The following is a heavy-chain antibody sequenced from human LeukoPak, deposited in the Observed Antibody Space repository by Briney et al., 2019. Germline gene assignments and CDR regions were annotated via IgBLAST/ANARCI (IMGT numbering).Heavy chain of an antibody. CDR3: ARVGIAAAGPSWEKDY. Sequence: GASVKVSCKASGYIFINYGITWVRQAPGQGLEWMGRISAYNGYTNYAQKLQGRVTMTTDTSTSTAYMELRSLRSDDTAVYYCARVGIAAAGPSWEKDYWGQGTLVTVSS. CDR1: GYIFINYG. CDR2: ISAYNGYT. V-gene: IGHV1-18*01. J-gene: IGHJ4*02. D-gene: IGHD6-13*01.